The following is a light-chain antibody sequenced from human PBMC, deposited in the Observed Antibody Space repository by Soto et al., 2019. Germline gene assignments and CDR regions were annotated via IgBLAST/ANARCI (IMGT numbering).Light chain of an antibody. Sequence: DIQMTQSPSTLSASVGDRVTITCRASQSISSWLAWYQQKPGKAPKLLIYGASSLESGVPSRFSGSGSVTEFTLTIDSLQPDDVATYYCQQYSSSSPTFGQGTKLEIK. CDR3: QQYSSSSPT. J-gene: IGKJ2*01. CDR2: GAS. CDR1: QSISSW. V-gene: IGKV1-5*01.